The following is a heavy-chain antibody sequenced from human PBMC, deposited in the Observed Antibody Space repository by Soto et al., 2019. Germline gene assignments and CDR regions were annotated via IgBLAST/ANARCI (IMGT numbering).Heavy chain of an antibody. V-gene: IGHV1-18*01. J-gene: IGHJ3*01. CDR1: GYTFSNYA. CDR2: ISPYNGNT. CDR3: ARDRGSALAV. D-gene: IGHD1-26*01. Sequence: QVQLVQSGAEVKKPGASVKVSCKASGYTFSNYAITWVRQAPGQGLEWMAWISPYNGNTNFAQKLQGRVTVTIDTSTSTADVEVRNLTSDDTAMYYCARDRGSALAVWGHGTMVTVSP.